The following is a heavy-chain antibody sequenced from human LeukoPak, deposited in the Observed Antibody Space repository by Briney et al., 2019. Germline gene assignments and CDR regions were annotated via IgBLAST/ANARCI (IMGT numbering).Heavy chain of an antibody. D-gene: IGHD3-9*01. CDR1: GFTFSNYA. Sequence: GGSLRLSCAASGFTFSNYAMSWVRQAPGKGLEWVSAILGSGGSTYYADSVKGRFTVSRDNSKSTLYLQMNSLRSEDTALYYCAKWGDYDVLTGYYVPDYWGQGTLVTVSS. CDR3: AKWGDYDVLTGYYVPDY. J-gene: IGHJ4*02. CDR2: ILGSGGST. V-gene: IGHV3-23*01.